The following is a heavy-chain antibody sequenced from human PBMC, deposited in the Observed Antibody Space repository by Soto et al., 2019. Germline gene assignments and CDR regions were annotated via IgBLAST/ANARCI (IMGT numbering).Heavy chain of an antibody. D-gene: IGHD3-10*01. CDR1: GYTLTELS. CDR2: FDLENGET. J-gene: IGHJ4*02. CDR3: AIEVRRSNQFDH. Sequence: SCKVSGYTLTELSIHWVRQAPGEGLEWMGGFDLENGETIYAQRFQGRVTMTEESSADTPYMELSSLRSEDTAAYYCAIEVRRSNQFDHWGQGTMVTVSS. V-gene: IGHV1-24*01.